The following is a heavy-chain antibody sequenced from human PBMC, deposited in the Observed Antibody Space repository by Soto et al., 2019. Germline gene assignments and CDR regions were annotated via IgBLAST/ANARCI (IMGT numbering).Heavy chain of an antibody. Sequence: SETLSLTCDVSGYSISSGYYWVWIRQPPGKGLEWIGSIYHSGSAYYNPSLKSRVTISVDTSKNQFSLKLSSVNAADAAVYYCARSIAAAGPFGYWGQGTLVTVSS. CDR2: IYHSGSA. D-gene: IGHD6-13*01. J-gene: IGHJ4*02. V-gene: IGHV4-38-2*01. CDR1: GYSISSGYY. CDR3: ARSIAAAGPFGY.